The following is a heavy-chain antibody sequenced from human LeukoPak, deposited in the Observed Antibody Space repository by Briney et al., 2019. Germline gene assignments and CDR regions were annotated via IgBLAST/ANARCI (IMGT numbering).Heavy chain of an antibody. CDR2: IYYSGST. CDR1: GGSISSYY. Sequence: PSETLSLTCTVSGGSISSYYWRWIRQPPGKGLEWIGYIYYSGSTNYNPSLKSRVTISVDTSKNQFSLKLSSVTAADTAVYYCARTNGVLDYYYYGMDVWGQGTTVTVSS. J-gene: IGHJ6*02. CDR3: ARTNGVLDYYYYGMDV. V-gene: IGHV4-59*01.